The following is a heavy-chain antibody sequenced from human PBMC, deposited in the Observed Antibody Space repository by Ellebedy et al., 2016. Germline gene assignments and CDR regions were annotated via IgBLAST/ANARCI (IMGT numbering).Heavy chain of an antibody. CDR2: IYHSGST. CDR1: GGSISSSNW. CDR3: AREGRSGSGGSRWAFDI. V-gene: IGHV4-4*02. J-gene: IGHJ3*02. D-gene: IGHD2-15*01. Sequence: SETLSLTXAVSGGSISSSNWWSWVRQPPGKGLEWIGEIYHSGSTNYNPSLKSRVTISVDKSKNQFSLKLSSVTAADTAVYYCAREGRSGSGGSRWAFDIWGQGTMVTVSS.